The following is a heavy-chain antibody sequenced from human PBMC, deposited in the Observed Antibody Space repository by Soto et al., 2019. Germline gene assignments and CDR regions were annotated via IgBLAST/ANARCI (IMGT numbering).Heavy chain of an antibody. Sequence: SETLSLTCTVSGGSISSYYWSWIRQPAGKGLEWIGRIYTSGSTNYNPSLKSRVTVSVDTSKNQFSLKLSSVTAADTAVYYCAREELRVDAFDIWGQGTMVTVSS. CDR1: GGSISSYY. CDR2: IYTSGST. J-gene: IGHJ3*02. CDR3: AREELRVDAFDI. V-gene: IGHV4-4*07. D-gene: IGHD1-7*01.